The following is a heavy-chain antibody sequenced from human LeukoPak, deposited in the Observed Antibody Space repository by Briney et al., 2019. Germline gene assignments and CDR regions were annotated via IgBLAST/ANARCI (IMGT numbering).Heavy chain of an antibody. D-gene: IGHD5-12*01. CDR2: IYSGGST. J-gene: IGHJ4*02. Sequence: PGGSLRLSWAAPGLTVSSNYMSWVRKAPGKGLEWVSVIYSGGSTYYADSVKGRFTISRDNSKNTLYLQMNSLRAEDTAVYYCAKLWWLEYYFDYWGQGTLVTVSS. V-gene: IGHV3-66*01. CDR3: AKLWWLEYYFDY. CDR1: GLTVSSNY.